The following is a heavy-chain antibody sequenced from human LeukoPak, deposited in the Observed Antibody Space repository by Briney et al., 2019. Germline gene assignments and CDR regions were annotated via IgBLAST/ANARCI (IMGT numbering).Heavy chain of an antibody. D-gene: IGHD3-9*01. Sequence: SETLSLTCTVSGGSISSYYWSWIRQPPGKGLEWIGYIYYSGSTNYNPSLKSRVTISVDTPKNQFSLKLSSVTAADTAVYYCARLYYDILTGYKAFDIWGQGTMVTVSS. CDR1: GGSISSYY. CDR2: IYYSGST. V-gene: IGHV4-59*08. CDR3: ARLYYDILTGYKAFDI. J-gene: IGHJ3*02.